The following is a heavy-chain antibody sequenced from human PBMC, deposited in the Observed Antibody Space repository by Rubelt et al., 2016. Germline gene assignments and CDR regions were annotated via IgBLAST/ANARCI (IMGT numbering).Heavy chain of an antibody. CDR2: ISGDGGST. J-gene: IGHJ4*02. CDR1: GFTFDDYA. Sequence: GRSLRLSCAASGFTFDDYAMHWVRQAPGKGLEWVSLISGDGGSTYYADSVKGRFTISRDNSKNSLYLQMNSLRTEDTALYYCAKGRGAGQLWQLDYWGQGTLVTVSS. V-gene: IGHV3-43*02. CDR3: AKGRGAGQLWQLDY. D-gene: IGHD5-18*01.